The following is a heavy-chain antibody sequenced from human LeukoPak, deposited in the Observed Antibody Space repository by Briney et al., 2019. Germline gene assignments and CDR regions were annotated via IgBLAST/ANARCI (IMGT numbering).Heavy chain of an antibody. V-gene: IGHV3-48*03. J-gene: IGHJ6*03. CDR1: GITFSSYE. Sequence: GGSLRLSCAASGITFSSYEMNWVRQAPGKGLEWVSKISSSGSNMYYADSVKGRFTISRDNAKNSLYLQMNSLRAEDTAVYYCATDYYMDVWGKGTTVTVSS. CDR3: ATDYYMDV. CDR2: ISSSGSNM.